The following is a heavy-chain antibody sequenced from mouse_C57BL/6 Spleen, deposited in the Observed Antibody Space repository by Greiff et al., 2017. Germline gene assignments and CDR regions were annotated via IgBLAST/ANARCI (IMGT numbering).Heavy chain of an antibody. CDR3: AKHSPNHYGSWYAMDY. J-gene: IGHJ4*01. Sequence: VQGVESGPGLVAPSQSLSITCTVSGFSLTSYGVDWVRQPPGKGLEWLGVIWGGGSTNYNSALMSRLSISKDNSKSQVFLKMNSLQTDDTAMYYCAKHSPNHYGSWYAMDYWGQGTSVTVSS. V-gene: IGHV2-9*01. CDR2: IWGGGST. D-gene: IGHD1-1*01. CDR1: GFSLTSYG.